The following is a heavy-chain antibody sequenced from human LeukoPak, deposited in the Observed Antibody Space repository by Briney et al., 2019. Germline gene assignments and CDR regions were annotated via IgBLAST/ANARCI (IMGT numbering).Heavy chain of an antibody. D-gene: IGHD6-19*01. J-gene: IGHJ3*02. CDR1: GGSINSYY. Sequence: SETLSLTCTISGGSINSYYWSWIRQPPGKGLEWIGYIYYSGSTNYNPSLKSRVTISVDTSKSQFSLRLSSVSALDTAVYYCARGAYASAWYAFDIWGPGTGVSVTS. V-gene: IGHV4-59*12. CDR2: IYYSGST. CDR3: ARGAYASAWYAFDI.